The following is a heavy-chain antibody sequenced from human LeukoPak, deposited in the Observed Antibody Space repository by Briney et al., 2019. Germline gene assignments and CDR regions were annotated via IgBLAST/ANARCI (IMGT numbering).Heavy chain of an antibody. CDR3: ARGRSITLLRGVAMSDGFDI. Sequence: GGSLRLSCAASGFTFSNYGMNWVRQAPGKGLEWVSFADTSGNYIYYGDSVKGRFTISRDNAKNLVFLQMNGLRAEDTAVYYCARGRSITLLRGVAMSDGFDIWGQGAMVAVSS. D-gene: IGHD3-10*01. CDR1: GFTFSNYG. J-gene: IGHJ3*02. CDR2: ADTSGNYI. V-gene: IGHV3-21*01.